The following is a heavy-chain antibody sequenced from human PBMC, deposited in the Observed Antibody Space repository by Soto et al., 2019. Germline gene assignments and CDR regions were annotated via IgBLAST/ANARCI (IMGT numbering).Heavy chain of an antibody. CDR3: ARDLGGSYGQKKNYYYGMDV. CDR1: GGSISSYY. Sequence: QVQLQESGPGLVKPSETLSLTCTVSGGSISSYYWSWIRQPPGKGLEWIGYIYYSGSTNYNPSLKSRVTISVDKSKNQFSLKLSSGTAADTAVYYCARDLGGSYGQKKNYYYGMDVWGQGTTVTVSS. D-gene: IGHD2-2*01. V-gene: IGHV4-59*01. J-gene: IGHJ6*02. CDR2: IYYSGST.